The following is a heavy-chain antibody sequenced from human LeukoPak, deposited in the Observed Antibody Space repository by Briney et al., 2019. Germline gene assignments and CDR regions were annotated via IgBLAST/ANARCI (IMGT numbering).Heavy chain of an antibody. CDR1: GYSFTSYW. J-gene: IGHJ3*02. D-gene: IGHD2-2*02. CDR3: ARNPRYCSSTSCYIDAFDI. V-gene: IGHV5-51*01. Sequence: GESLKISCKGSGYSFTSYWIGWVRQMPGKGLEWMGIIYPGDSDTRYSPSFQGQVTISADKSISTAYLQWSSLKASDTAMYYCARNPRYCSSTSCYIDAFDIWGQGTMVTVSS. CDR2: IYPGDSDT.